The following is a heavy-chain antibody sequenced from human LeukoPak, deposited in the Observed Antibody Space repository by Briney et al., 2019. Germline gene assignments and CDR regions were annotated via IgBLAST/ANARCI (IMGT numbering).Heavy chain of an antibody. V-gene: IGHV3-53*01. J-gene: IGHJ3*02. CDR1: GFTVSSNY. CDR2: IYSGGST. Sequence: GGSLRLSCAASGFTVSSNYMSWVRQAPGKGLEWVSVIYSGGSTYYADSVKGRFTISRDNSKNTLYLQMNSLRAEDTAVYYCASGPHDYGDYVGAFDIWGQGTMVTVSS. D-gene: IGHD4-17*01. CDR3: ASGPHDYGDYVGAFDI.